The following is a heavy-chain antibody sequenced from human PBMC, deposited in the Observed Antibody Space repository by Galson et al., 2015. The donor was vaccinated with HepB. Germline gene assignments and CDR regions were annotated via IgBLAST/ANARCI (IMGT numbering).Heavy chain of an antibody. J-gene: IGHJ5*01. Sequence: SLRLSCAASGFIFSNYAMYWVRQAPGMGLEWVAVIWFDGTERYYAESVKGRFFISRDNSRNTVYLEMNTLRVDDTALYYCVRGPYTASEHGDSWGQGVLVTVSS. CDR2: IWFDGTER. CDR1: GFIFSNYA. V-gene: IGHV3-33*01. D-gene: IGHD1-14*01. CDR3: VRGPYTASEHGDS.